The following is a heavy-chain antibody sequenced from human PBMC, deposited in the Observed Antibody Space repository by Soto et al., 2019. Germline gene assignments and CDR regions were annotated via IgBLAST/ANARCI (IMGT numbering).Heavy chain of an antibody. V-gene: IGHV1-8*01. Sequence: QVQLVQSGAEVKKPGASVKVSCKASGYTFTSYDINWVRQATGQGLEWMGWMNPNNGNTGYAQKFQGRITMTRNTSISTAYMELTSLRSEDTAVYYCARGGSAQQLVPLSYCMDVWGQGTTVTVSS. J-gene: IGHJ6*02. CDR3: ARGGSAQQLVPLSYCMDV. CDR2: MNPNNGNT. CDR1: GYTFTSYD. D-gene: IGHD6-13*01.